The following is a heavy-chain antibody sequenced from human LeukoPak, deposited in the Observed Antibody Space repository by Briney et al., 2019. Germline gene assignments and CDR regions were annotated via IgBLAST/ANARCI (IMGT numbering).Heavy chain of an antibody. J-gene: IGHJ6*02. V-gene: IGHV5-51*01. CDR1: GYSFTNYW. CDR3: ARSERYYDILTGYYPLHYYYYGMDV. CDR2: IYPGDSDT. D-gene: IGHD3-9*01. Sequence: GASLQISCKGSGYSFTNYWIGWVRQLPGKGLEWMGIIYPGDSDTRYSPSFQGQVTISADKSISTAYLQWSSLKASDTAMYYCARSERYYDILTGYYPLHYYYYGMDVWGQGTTVTVSS.